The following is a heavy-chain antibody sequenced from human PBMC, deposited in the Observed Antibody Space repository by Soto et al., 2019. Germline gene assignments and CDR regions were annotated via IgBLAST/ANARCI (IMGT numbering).Heavy chain of an antibody. Sequence: PGGSLRLSCAASGFTVSRNYVSWVRQAPGKGLAWVSLSYSGGTTDYADSVKGRFTISRDNSKKSLYLQMSSLRAEDTAVYYCVKPPAYYIDSTTYYSVWGQGSLVTVSS. D-gene: IGHD3-22*01. J-gene: IGHJ4*02. CDR3: VKPPAYYIDSTTYYSV. CDR1: GFTVSRNY. CDR2: SYSGGTT. V-gene: IGHV3-53*05.